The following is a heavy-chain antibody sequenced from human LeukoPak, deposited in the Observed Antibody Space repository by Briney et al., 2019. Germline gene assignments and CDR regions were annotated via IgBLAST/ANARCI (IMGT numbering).Heavy chain of an antibody. CDR3: ASLYDIVGTTVDY. D-gene: IGHD1-26*01. J-gene: IGHJ4*02. CDR2: IDPNTGGT. CDR1: GYTFTNYY. V-gene: IGHV1-2*06. Sequence: LWASVKVSCKTSGYTFTNYYIHWVRQAPGQGLEWMGRIDPNTGGTKSAKDFQGRVTMTRDTSISTAYMALSGLRSDDTAVYYCASLYDIVGTTVDYWGQGTLVTVS.